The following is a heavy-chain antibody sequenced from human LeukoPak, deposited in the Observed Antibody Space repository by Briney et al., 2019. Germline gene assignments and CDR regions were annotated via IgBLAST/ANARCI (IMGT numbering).Heavy chain of an antibody. D-gene: IGHD3-3*01. CDR3: ARIPLDFWNGYQSYYYYYYMDV. Sequence: SETLSLTCTVSGGSISSHYWSWIRQPPGKGLEWIGYIYYSGSTNYNPSLKSRVTISVDTSKNRFSLKLSSVTAADTAVYYCARIPLDFWNGYQSYYYYYYMDVWGKGTTVTVSS. CDR2: IYYSGST. V-gene: IGHV4-59*11. J-gene: IGHJ6*03. CDR1: GGSISSHY.